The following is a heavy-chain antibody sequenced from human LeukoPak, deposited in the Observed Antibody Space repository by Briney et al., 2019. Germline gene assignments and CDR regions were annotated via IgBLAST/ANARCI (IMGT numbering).Heavy chain of an antibody. Sequence: PSETLSLTCAVSGYSIRSGYYWGWIRQPPGKGLEWIGSIYHSGSTYYNPSLKSRVTISVDTSKNQFSLKLSSVTAADTAVYYCARGPPSGDYYFDYWGQGTLVTVSS. CDR3: ARGPPSGDYYFDY. D-gene: IGHD3-10*01. J-gene: IGHJ4*02. CDR2: IYHSGST. CDR1: GYSIRSGYY. V-gene: IGHV4-38-2*01.